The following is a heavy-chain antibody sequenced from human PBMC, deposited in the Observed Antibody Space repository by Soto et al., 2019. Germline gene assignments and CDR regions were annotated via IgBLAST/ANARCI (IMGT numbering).Heavy chain of an antibody. CDR3: ARSVWSYGGWFDP. D-gene: IGHD3-16*01. CDR1: GGSISSYY. CDR2: IYYSGST. J-gene: IGHJ5*02. V-gene: IGHV4-59*08. Sequence: SETLSLTCTVSGGSISSYYWSWIRQPPGKGLEWIGYIYYSGSTNYNPSLKSRVTIFVDTSKNQFSLKLSSVTAADTALYYCARSVWSYGGWFDPWGQGTLVTVSS.